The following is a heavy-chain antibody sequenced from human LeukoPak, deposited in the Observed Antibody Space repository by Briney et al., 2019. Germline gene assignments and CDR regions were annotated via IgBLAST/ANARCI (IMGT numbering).Heavy chain of an antibody. D-gene: IGHD3-16*02. CDR2: ISSSSSYI. CDR3: ARMGSYDYVWGSYRPTYYFDY. J-gene: IGHJ4*02. Sequence: PGGSLRLSCAASGFTFSSYSMNWVRQAPGKGLEWVSSISSSSSYIYYADSVKGRFTISRDNAKNSLYLQMNSLRAEDTAVYYCARMGSYDYVWGSYRPTYYFDYWGQGTLVTVSS. CDR1: GFTFSSYS. V-gene: IGHV3-21*01.